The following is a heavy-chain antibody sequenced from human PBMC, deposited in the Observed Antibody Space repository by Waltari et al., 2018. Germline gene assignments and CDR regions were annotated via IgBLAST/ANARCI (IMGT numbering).Heavy chain of an antibody. D-gene: IGHD1-26*01. V-gene: IGHV3-74*01. J-gene: IGHJ4*02. Sequence: EVQLVESGGGLIQPGGSLRLSCAASGFTFSSYWMQWVRQAPGKGLVWGARVKSDGRSISYADSVKGRFTISRDNAKNTLFLQMNSLRAEDTAVYYCARSPFGGSKFDSWGQGTLVTVSS. CDR1: GFTFSSYW. CDR3: ARSPFGGSKFDS. CDR2: VKSDGRSI.